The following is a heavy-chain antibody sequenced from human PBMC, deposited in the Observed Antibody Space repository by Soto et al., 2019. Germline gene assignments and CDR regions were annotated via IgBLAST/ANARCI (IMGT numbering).Heavy chain of an antibody. D-gene: IGHD4-17*01. CDR2: IWYDGSNK. CDR3: ARDFDDYGDSPGVY. CDR1: GFTFSSYG. J-gene: IGHJ4*02. Sequence: QVQLVESGGGVVQPGRSLRLSCAASGFTFSSYGMHWVRQAPGKGLEWVAVIWYDGSNKYYADSVKGRFTISRDNSKNTLYLQMNSLRADDTAVYYCARDFDDYGDSPGVYWGQGTLVTVSS. V-gene: IGHV3-33*01.